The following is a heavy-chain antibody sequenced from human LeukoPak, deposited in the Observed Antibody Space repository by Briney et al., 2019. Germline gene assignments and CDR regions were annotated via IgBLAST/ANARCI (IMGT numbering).Heavy chain of an antibody. Sequence: GGSLRLSCAASGFTFSSYEMNWVRQAPGKGLEWVSYISSSGSTIYYADSVKGRFTISRDNAKNSLYLQMNSLRAEDTAVYYCARGGAAGGIDAFDIWGQGTMVTVSS. J-gene: IGHJ3*02. D-gene: IGHD6-13*01. CDR1: GFTFSSYE. CDR2: ISSSGSTI. CDR3: ARGGAAGGIDAFDI. V-gene: IGHV3-48*03.